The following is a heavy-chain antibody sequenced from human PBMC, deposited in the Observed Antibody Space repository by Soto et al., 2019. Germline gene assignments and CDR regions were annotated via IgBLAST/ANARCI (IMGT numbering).Heavy chain of an antibody. CDR2: ISGSGGST. V-gene: IGHV3-23*01. CDR1: GFTFSSYA. CDR3: AKEASGAFDI. J-gene: IGHJ3*02. Sequence: LRLSCAASGFTFSSYAMSWVRQAPGTGLEWVSAISGSGGSTYYADSVKGRFTISRDNSKNMLYLQMTRLRAEDTAVYYCAKEASGAFDIWGKGTMVTVSS.